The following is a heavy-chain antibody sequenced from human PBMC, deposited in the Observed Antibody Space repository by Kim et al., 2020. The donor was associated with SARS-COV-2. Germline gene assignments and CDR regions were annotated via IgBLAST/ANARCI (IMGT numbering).Heavy chain of an antibody. CDR2: IYYSGST. CDR1: GGSISSGGYY. Sequence: SETLSLTCTVSGGSISSGGYYWSWIRQHPGKGLEWIGYIYYSGSTYYNPSLKSRVTISVDTSKNQFSLKLCSVAAADTAVYYCARAGSLRDFDWIYCYYGMDVWGQGTTVAVS. J-gene: IGHJ6*02. V-gene: IGHV4-31*03. CDR3: ARAGSLRDFDWIYCYYGMDV. D-gene: IGHD3-9*01.